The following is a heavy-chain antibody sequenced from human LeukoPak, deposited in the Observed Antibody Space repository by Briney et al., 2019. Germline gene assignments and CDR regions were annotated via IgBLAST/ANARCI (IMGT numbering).Heavy chain of an antibody. CDR1: GYTFTSYY. Sequence: GASVKVSCKASGYTFTSYYMHWVRQAPGQGLEWVGIINPSDGSTTYAQKFRGRITMTRATSTSTVYMELSSLRPEDTAVYYCASDPNWNYYYYGMDVWGQGTTVTVSS. D-gene: IGHD1-20*01. J-gene: IGHJ6*02. CDR3: ASDPNWNYYYYGMDV. V-gene: IGHV1-46*01. CDR2: INPSDGST.